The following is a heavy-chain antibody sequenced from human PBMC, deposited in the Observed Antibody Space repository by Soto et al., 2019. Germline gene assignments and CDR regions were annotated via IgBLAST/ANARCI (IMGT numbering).Heavy chain of an antibody. Sequence: QVQLVQSGAEVKKPGASVKVSCKASGYTFTSYDINWVRQATGQGLEWMGWMNPNSGNTGYAQKFQGRVTMTRNTSLSTAYVELSSLRSEDTAVYYCAREITAYWYFDLWGRGTLVTVSS. J-gene: IGHJ2*01. D-gene: IGHD3-16*01. CDR1: GYTFTSYD. V-gene: IGHV1-8*01. CDR2: MNPNSGNT. CDR3: AREITAYWYFDL.